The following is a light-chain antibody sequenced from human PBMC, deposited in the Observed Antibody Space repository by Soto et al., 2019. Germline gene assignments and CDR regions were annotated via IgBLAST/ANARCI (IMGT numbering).Light chain of an antibody. CDR1: TGPVTSGHY. Sequence: QAVVTQEPSLTVSPGGTITLTCGSSTGPVTSGHYPYWFQQKTGQAPRTLIYDTSNKHSWTPARLSGSLLGGKASLTLSGAQPEDEADYYCLLWCSDGWVFGGGTKLTVL. CDR2: DTS. CDR3: LLWCSDGWV. J-gene: IGLJ3*02. V-gene: IGLV7-46*01.